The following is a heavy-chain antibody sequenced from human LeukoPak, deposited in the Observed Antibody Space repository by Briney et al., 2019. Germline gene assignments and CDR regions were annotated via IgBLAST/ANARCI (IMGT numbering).Heavy chain of an antibody. Sequence: PGGSLRLSCEVSEFSFSSYAMSWVRQAPGKGLEWLSGISGSGGTTYYADSVKGRFTISRDNSKNTLYLQMSSLKAEDTAVYFCAENGATFGVFDYWGQGTLVTVSS. J-gene: IGHJ4*02. CDR1: EFSFSSYA. CDR2: ISGSGGTT. D-gene: IGHD3-3*01. V-gene: IGHV3-23*01. CDR3: AENGATFGVFDY.